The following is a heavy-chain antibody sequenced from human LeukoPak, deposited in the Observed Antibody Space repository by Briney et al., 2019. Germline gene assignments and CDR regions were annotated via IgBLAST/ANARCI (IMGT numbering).Heavy chain of an antibody. J-gene: IGHJ5*02. CDR1: GYTFTSYD. D-gene: IGHD6-13*01. V-gene: IGHV1-8*03. CDR2: MNPNSGNT. CDR3: ARGPVRSYSSSWYPIYNWFDP. Sequence: ASVKVSCKASGYTFTSYDINWVRQATGQGLEWMGWMNPNSGNTGYAQKFQGRVTITRNTSISTAYMELSSLRSEDTAVYYCARGPVRSYSSSWYPIYNWFDPWGQGTLVTVSS.